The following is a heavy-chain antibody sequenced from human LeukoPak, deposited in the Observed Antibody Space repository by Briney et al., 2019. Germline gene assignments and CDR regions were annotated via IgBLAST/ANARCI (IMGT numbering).Heavy chain of an antibody. Sequence: ASVKVSCKASGYTFTGYYMHWVRQAPGQGLEWMGWINPNSGGTNYAQKFQGRVTMTRDTSTSTVYMELSSLRSEDTAVYYCARDSPGPGYCSSTSCTGLDYWGQGTLVTVSS. J-gene: IGHJ4*02. D-gene: IGHD2-2*01. CDR2: INPNSGGT. CDR1: GYTFTGYY. CDR3: ARDSPGPGYCSSTSCTGLDY. V-gene: IGHV1-2*02.